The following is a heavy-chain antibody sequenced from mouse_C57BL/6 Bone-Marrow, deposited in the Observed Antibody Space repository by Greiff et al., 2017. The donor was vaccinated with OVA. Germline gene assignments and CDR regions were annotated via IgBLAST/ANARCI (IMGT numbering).Heavy chain of an antibody. CDR2: IYPGSGST. Sequence: VKLQQPGAELVKPGASVKMSCKASGYTFTSYWITWVKQRPGQGLEWIGDIYPGSGSTNYNEKFKSKATLTVDTSSNTAYMQLSSLTSEDSAVYYCARDTTVVATRYWGQGTTLTVSS. V-gene: IGHV1-55*01. CDR3: ARDTTVVATRY. CDR1: GYTFTSYW. D-gene: IGHD1-1*01. J-gene: IGHJ2*01.